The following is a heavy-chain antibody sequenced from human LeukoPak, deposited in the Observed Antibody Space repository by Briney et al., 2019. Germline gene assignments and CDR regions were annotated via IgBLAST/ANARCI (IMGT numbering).Heavy chain of an antibody. CDR2: IEPNGRGA. D-gene: IGHD6-13*01. CDR3: EREDSASWYPFDY. J-gene: IGHJ4*02. V-gene: IGHV1-2*02. CDR1: GFTFSGYY. Sequence: VASVKVSCTASGFTFSGYYMHWVRQAPGQGLEWLGCIEPNGRGATYAQRVQGRVTMTMDPSISTAYLELSRLRSDDTAVFYCEREDSASWYPFDYWGQGTLVTVSS.